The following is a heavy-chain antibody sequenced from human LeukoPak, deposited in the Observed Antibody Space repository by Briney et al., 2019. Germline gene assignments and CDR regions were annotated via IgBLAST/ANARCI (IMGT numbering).Heavy chain of an antibody. Sequence: PSETLSLTCTVSGGSISSYYWSWIRQPPGKGLEWIGYIYYSGSTNYNPSLKSRVTISIDTSKNQFSLKLSSVTAADTAVYYCARGTGDRYYYYMDVWGKGTTVIVSS. V-gene: IGHV4-59*01. J-gene: IGHJ6*03. CDR3: ARGTGDRYYYYMDV. CDR2: IYYSGST. D-gene: IGHD7-27*01. CDR1: GGSISSYY.